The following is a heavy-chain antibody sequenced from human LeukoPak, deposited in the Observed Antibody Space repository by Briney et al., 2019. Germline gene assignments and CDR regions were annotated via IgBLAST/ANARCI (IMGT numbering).Heavy chain of an antibody. J-gene: IGHJ4*02. Sequence: GGSLRLSCAASGFTFSSYAMHWVLQAPGKGLEWVAVISYDGSNKYYADSVKGRFTISRDNSKNTLYLQMNSLRAEDTAVYYCARESTDCSSTSCYAEYFGYWGQGTLVTVSS. CDR2: ISYDGSNK. CDR3: ARESTDCSSTSCYAEYFGY. CDR1: GFTFSSYA. D-gene: IGHD2-2*01. V-gene: IGHV3-30*04.